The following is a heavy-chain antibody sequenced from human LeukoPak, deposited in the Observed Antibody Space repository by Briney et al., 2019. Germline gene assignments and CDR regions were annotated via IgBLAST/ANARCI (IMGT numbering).Heavy chain of an antibody. CDR3: AKDPYNTAVANTNGWFDP. V-gene: IGHV3-23*01. Sequence: GGSLRLSCAASGFTFSSYAMSWVRRAPGKGLEWVSSISGSGGNTYYAQSVKGRFTISRDNSENTLYLQMDTLRADNTALYFCAKDPYNTAVANTNGWFDPWGQGTLVTVSS. CDR2: ISGSGGNT. CDR1: GFTFSSYA. D-gene: IGHD6-19*01. J-gene: IGHJ5*02.